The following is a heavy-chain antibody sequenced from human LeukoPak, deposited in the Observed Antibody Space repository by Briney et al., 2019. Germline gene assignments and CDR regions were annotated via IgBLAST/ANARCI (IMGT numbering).Heavy chain of an antibody. V-gene: IGHV3-11*04. CDR2: INTSGSTI. CDR1: GFTFSDYY. CDR3: AKGSGWEMSYYYYYMDV. Sequence: GGSLRLSCAASGFTFSDYYMSWIRQAPGKGLEWVSYINTSGSTIYYADSVKGRFTISRDNAKNSLYLQMNSLRAEDTAVYYCAKGSGWEMSYYYYYMDVWGKGTTVTISS. D-gene: IGHD1-26*01. J-gene: IGHJ6*03.